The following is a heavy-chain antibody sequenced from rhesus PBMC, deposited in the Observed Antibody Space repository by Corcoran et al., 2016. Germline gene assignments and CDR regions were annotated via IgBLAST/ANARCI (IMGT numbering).Heavy chain of an antibody. V-gene: IGHV4-99*02. CDR2: ISGSSGST. Sequence: QVQLQESGPGLVKPSETLSLTCAVSGYSISSGYYWGWIRQPPGKGLEYIGYISGSSGSTYYNPSLKSRVTISKDTSKNQFSLKLSSVTAADTAVYYCARDREVAAAYACDFWGQGLRVTVSS. CDR3: ARDREVAAAYACDF. J-gene: IGHJ3*01. D-gene: IGHD6-25*01. CDR1: GYSISSGYY.